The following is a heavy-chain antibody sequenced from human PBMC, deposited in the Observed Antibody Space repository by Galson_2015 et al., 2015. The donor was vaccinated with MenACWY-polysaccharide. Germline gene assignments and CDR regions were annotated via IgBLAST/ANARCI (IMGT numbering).Heavy chain of an antibody. D-gene: IGHD6-13*01. CDR3: ARRQYGSAAGAFDY. CDR2: IYPGDSDT. Sequence: IYPGDSDTKYSPSFQGQVTISADKSISTAYLQWSSLKASDTAMYYCARRQYGSAAGAFDYWGQGTLVTVSS. J-gene: IGHJ4*02. V-gene: IGHV5-51*01.